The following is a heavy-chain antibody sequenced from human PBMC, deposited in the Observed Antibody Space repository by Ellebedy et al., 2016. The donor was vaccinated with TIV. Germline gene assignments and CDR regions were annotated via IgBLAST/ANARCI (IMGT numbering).Heavy chain of an antibody. CDR1: GGSISSYY. J-gene: IGHJ6*02. Sequence: SETLSLTCTVSGGSISSYYWSWIRQPPGKGLEWIGYIYYSGSTNYNPSLKSRVTISVDTSKNQFSLKLSSVTAADTAVYYCAREKPYCSGGSCYRYGMDVWGQGTTVIVS. D-gene: IGHD2-15*01. CDR3: AREKPYCSGGSCYRYGMDV. V-gene: IGHV4-59*01. CDR2: IYYSGST.